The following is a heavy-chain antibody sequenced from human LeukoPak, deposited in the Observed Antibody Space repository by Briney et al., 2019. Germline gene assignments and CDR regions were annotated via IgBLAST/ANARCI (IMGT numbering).Heavy chain of an antibody. J-gene: IGHJ4*02. Sequence: GESLKISCKGSGYTFATYWIGWVRQMPGKGLGWMGIIYPGDSRTTYSPSFQGQVTTSADKSIRTAYLQWNSLKASDTAMYYCARGFGEFRFDYWGQGTLVTVSS. CDR1: GYTFATYW. V-gene: IGHV5-51*01. CDR2: IYPGDSRT. CDR3: ARGFGEFRFDY. D-gene: IGHD3-10*01.